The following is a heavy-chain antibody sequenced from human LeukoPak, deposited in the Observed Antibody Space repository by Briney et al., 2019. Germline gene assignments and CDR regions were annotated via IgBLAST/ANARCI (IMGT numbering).Heavy chain of an antibody. D-gene: IGHD3-10*01. J-gene: IGHJ6*03. CDR2: INHSGST. CDR1: GGSFSGYY. V-gene: IGHV4-34*01. Sequence: SETLSLTCAVYGGSFSGYYWSWIRQPPGKGLEWIGEINHSGSTNYNPSLKSRVTISVDTSKNQFSLKLSSVTAADAAVYYCARYYYGSGSYYYYYYYMDVWGKGTTVTVSS. CDR3: ARYYYGSGSYYYYYYYMDV.